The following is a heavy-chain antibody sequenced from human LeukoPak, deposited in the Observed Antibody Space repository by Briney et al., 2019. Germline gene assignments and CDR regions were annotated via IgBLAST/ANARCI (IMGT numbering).Heavy chain of an antibody. D-gene: IGHD5-12*01. V-gene: IGHV3-21*01. CDR3: ASIVYSGYDSNDY. J-gene: IGHJ4*02. CDR1: GFTFSSYS. Sequence: PGGSLRLSCAASGFTFSSYSMNWVRQAPGKGLEWVSSISSSSYIYYADSVKGRFTISRDNAKNSLYLQMNSLRAEDTAVYYCASIVYSGYDSNDYWGQGTLVTVSS. CDR2: ISSSSYI.